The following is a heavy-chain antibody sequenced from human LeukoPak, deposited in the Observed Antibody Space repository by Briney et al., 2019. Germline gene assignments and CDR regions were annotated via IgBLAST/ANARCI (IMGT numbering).Heavy chain of an antibody. V-gene: IGHV1-18*01. J-gene: IGHJ4*02. D-gene: IGHD6-19*01. CDR3: ARVILYSSGWSLSDY. Sequence: ASVKVSCKASGHTFTSYGISWVRQAPGQGLEWMGWISAYNGNTNYAQKLQGRVTMTTDTSTSTACMKLRSLRSDDTAVYYCARVILYSSGWSLSDYWGQGTLVTVSS. CDR2: ISAYNGNT. CDR1: GHTFTSYG.